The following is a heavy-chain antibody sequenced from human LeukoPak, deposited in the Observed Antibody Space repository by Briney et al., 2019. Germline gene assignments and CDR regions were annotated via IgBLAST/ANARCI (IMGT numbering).Heavy chain of an antibody. J-gene: IGHJ6*03. D-gene: IGHD2-15*01. Sequence: SQTLSLTCTVSGGSISSGSYYWSWIRQPAGKGLEWLGRIYTSGSTNYNPSLKSRVTISVDTSKNQFSLKLSSVTAADTAVYYCARDRGLGYCSGGSCYYYYYMDVWGKGTTVTVSS. CDR3: ARDRGLGYCSGGSCYYYYYMDV. CDR1: GGSISSGSYY. V-gene: IGHV4-61*02. CDR2: IYTSGST.